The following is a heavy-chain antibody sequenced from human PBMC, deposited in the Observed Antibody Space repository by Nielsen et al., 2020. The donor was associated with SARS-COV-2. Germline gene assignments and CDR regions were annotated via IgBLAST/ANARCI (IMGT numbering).Heavy chain of an antibody. D-gene: IGHD4-17*01. J-gene: IGHJ4*02. Sequence: SETLSLTCTVSGGSISSGGYYWSWIRQPPGKGLEWIGYIYYSGSTNYNPSLKSRVTISVDTSKNQFSLKLSSVTAADTAVYYCARVNDYGDFLDYWGQGTLVTVSS. CDR3: ARVNDYGDFLDY. CDR2: IYYSGST. CDR1: GGSISSGGYY. V-gene: IGHV4-61*08.